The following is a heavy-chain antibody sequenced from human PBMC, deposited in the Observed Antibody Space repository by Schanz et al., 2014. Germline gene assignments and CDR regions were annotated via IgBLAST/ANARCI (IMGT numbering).Heavy chain of an antibody. D-gene: IGHD1-26*01. CDR2: IYSGGST. V-gene: IGHV3-66*01. CDR3: AKVGPYSGSLGAFDI. Sequence: VQLVESGGTLVKPGGSLRLSCVVSGFTFSDYYMSWIRQAPGKGLEWVSVIYSGGSTYYADSVQGRFTISRDNSKNTLYLQMNSLRAEDSAVYYCAKVGPYSGSLGAFDIWGQGTMVTVSS. J-gene: IGHJ3*02. CDR1: GFTFSDYY.